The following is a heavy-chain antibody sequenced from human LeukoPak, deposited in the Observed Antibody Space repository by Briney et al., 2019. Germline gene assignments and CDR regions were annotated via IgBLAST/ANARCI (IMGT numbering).Heavy chain of an antibody. J-gene: IGHJ3*02. CDR3: SREGSEAFDI. Sequence: GGSLRLSCAASGFTFSNYGMHWVRQAPGKGLELVAVIRYDGSVKYYADSVKGRFTLSKDNFKDTLYLHMNGLRPEDSAVYYCSREGSEAFDIWGQGSMVTVSS. CDR1: GFTFSNYG. CDR2: IRYDGSVK. V-gene: IGHV3-30*02.